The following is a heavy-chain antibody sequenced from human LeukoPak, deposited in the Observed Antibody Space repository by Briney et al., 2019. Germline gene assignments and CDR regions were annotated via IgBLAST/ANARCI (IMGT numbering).Heavy chain of an antibody. J-gene: IGHJ3*02. V-gene: IGHV3-30*04. D-gene: IGHD5-12*01. CDR1: GFTFSSYA. CDR3: ARALRVATMYDAFDI. Sequence: GGSLRLSCAASGFTFSSYAMHWIRQTPGKGLEWVAFISYDGSNKNYADSVKGRFTISRDNAKNSQYLQMNSLRAEDTALYYCARALRVATMYDAFDIWGHGTMVTVSS. CDR2: ISYDGSNK.